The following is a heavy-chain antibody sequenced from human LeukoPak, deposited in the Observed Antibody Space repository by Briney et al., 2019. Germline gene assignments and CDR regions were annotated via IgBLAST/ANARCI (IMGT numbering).Heavy chain of an antibody. Sequence: PSETLSLTCAVYGGSFSGYYWSWIRQPPGKGLEWIGEINHSGSTNYNPSLKSRVTISVDTSKNQFSLKLSSVTAADTAVYYCARVGHYYYYGMDVWGQGTTVTVSS. CDR1: GGSFSGYY. CDR2: INHSGST. V-gene: IGHV4-34*01. J-gene: IGHJ6*02. CDR3: ARVGHYYYYGMDV.